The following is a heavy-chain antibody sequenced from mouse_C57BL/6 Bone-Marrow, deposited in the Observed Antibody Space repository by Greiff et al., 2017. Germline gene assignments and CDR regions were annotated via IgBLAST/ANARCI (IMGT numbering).Heavy chain of an antibody. CDR1: GFTFSDAW. Sequence: EVQLVESGGGLVQPGGSMKLSCAASGFTFSDAWMDWVRQSPEKGLEWVAEIRNKANNHATYYAESVKGRFAISRDDSKRSVYLQMNSLGAEDTGSYCWTRRDGPFAYWGQGTLVTVSA. CDR2: IRNKANNHAT. D-gene: IGHD2-3*01. CDR3: TRRDGPFAY. J-gene: IGHJ3*01. V-gene: IGHV6-6*01.